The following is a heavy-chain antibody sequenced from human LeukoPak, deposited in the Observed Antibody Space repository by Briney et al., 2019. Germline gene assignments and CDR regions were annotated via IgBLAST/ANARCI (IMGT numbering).Heavy chain of an antibody. CDR1: GITLSNYA. V-gene: IGHV3-53*01. J-gene: IGHJ4*02. CDR3: ARAICSSTSCPPQQYYFDY. CDR2: IYSGGST. Sequence: PGGSLRLSCVVSGITLSNYAMSWVRQAPGKGLEWVSVIYSGGSTYYADSVKGRFTISRDNSKNTLYLQMNSLRAEDTAVYYCARAICSSTSCPPQQYYFDYWGQGTLVTVSS. D-gene: IGHD2-2*01.